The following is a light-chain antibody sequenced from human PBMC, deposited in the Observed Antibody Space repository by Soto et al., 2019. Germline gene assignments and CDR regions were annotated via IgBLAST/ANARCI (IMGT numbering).Light chain of an antibody. CDR1: SSDVGGYNY. CDR2: DVS. J-gene: IGLJ1*01. CDR3: SSYTSSTSYV. Sequence: QSALTQPASVSGSPGQSITISCTGTSSDVGGYNYVSWYQQHPGKAPKLVIYDVSNRPSGVSNRFSGSKSGDTASMTISGXXXXXXXVYXCSSYTSSTSYVXGXXT. V-gene: IGLV2-14*03.